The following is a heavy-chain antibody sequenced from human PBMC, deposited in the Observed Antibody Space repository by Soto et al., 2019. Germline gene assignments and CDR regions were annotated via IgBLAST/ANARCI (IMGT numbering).Heavy chain of an antibody. CDR3: ARRHLIAVAGNWYFDL. J-gene: IGHJ2*01. V-gene: IGHV3-23*01. Sequence: EVQLLESGGGLVQPGGSLRLSCAASGFTFSSYAMSWVRQAPGKGPEWVSAISGSGGSTYYADSVKGRFTISRDNSKNTLYLQMNRLRAEDTAVYYCARRHLIAVAGNWYFDLWGRGTLVTFSS. CDR2: ISGSGGST. CDR1: GFTFSSYA. D-gene: IGHD6-19*01.